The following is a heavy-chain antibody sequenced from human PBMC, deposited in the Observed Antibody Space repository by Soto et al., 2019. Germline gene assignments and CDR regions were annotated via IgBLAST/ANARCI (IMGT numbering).Heavy chain of an antibody. J-gene: IGHJ2*01. CDR1: GYTFTSYY. CDR2: INPSGGST. D-gene: IGHD6-6*01. Sequence: ASVKVSCKASGYTFTSYYMHWVRQAPGQGLEWMGIINPSGGSTIYAQKFQGRVTMTEDTSTDTAYMELSSLRSEDTAVYYCASKAAAARLVFWYFDLWGRGTLVTVSS. V-gene: IGHV1-46*01. CDR3: ASKAAAARLVFWYFDL.